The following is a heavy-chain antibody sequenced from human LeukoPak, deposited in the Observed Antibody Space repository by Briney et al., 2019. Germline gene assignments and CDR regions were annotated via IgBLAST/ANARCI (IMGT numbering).Heavy chain of an antibody. V-gene: IGHV3-7*01. J-gene: IGHJ4*02. CDR2: IKQDGNEK. Sequence: GGSLRLSCAASGFTFSIYWMSWVRQAPGKGLEWLANIKQDGNEKSYVDSVKGRFTISRDNAKNSLFLQMNSLRAEDTALYYCARVSPLVGGIGVWGQGTLVTVSS. CDR3: ARVSPLVGGIGV. CDR1: GFTFSIYW. D-gene: IGHD1-26*01.